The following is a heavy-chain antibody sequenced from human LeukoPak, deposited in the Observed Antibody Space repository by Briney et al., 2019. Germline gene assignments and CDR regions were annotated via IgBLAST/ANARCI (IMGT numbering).Heavy chain of an antibody. CDR3: ARVVPRYYDTSGANWFDP. V-gene: IGHV1-2*02. CDR2: SNPNSGCT. D-gene: IGHD3-22*01. Sequence: ASVKVSFKASGYTFTGYYMHWVRQAPRQALEWMGWSNPNSGCTNYAQKFQGRVTMTRDTSTSTVYLELSRLRSEDTAVYFCARVVPRYYDTSGANWFDPWGQGTLVTVSS. J-gene: IGHJ5*02. CDR1: GYTFTGYY.